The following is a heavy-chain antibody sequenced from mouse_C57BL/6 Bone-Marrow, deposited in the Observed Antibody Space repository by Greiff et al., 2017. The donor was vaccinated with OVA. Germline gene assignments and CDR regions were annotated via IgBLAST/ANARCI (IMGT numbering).Heavy chain of an antibody. CDR1: GFTFSNYW. V-gene: IGHV6-3*01. J-gene: IGHJ3*01. D-gene: IGHD3-3*01. Sequence: VQLKESGGGLVQPGGSMKLSCVASGFTFSNYWMNWVRQSPEKGLEWVAQIRLKSDNYATHYAESVKGRFTISRDDSKSSVYLQMNNLRAEDTGIYYCTEGLEGFAYWGQGTLVTVSA. CDR2: IRLKSDNYAT. CDR3: TEGLEGFAY.